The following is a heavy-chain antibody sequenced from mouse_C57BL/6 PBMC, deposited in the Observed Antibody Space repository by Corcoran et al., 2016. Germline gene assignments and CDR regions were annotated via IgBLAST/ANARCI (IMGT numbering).Heavy chain of an antibody. Sequence: QIQLVQSGPELKKPGETVKISCKASGYTFTTYGMSWVKQAPGKGLKWMGWINTYSGVPTYADDFKGRFAFSLETSASTAYLQINNLKNEDTATYCCARSGSSSYYFDYWGQGTTLTVSS. CDR3: ARSGSSSYYFDY. CDR2: INTYSGVP. D-gene: IGHD1-1*01. J-gene: IGHJ2*01. CDR1: GYTFTTYG. V-gene: IGHV9-3*01.